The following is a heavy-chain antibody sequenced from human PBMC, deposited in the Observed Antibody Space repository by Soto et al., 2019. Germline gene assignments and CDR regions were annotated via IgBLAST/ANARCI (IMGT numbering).Heavy chain of an antibody. J-gene: IGHJ6*02. V-gene: IGHV1-69*13. D-gene: IGHD3-9*01. Sequence: SVKVSCKASGGTFSSYAISWVRQAPGQGLEWMGGIIPIFGTANYAQKSQGRVTITADESTSTAYMELSSLRSEDTAVYYCARGSFDWLLRGRPSYGMDVWGQGTTVTVSS. CDR3: ARGSFDWLLRGRPSYGMDV. CDR1: GGTFSSYA. CDR2: IIPIFGTA.